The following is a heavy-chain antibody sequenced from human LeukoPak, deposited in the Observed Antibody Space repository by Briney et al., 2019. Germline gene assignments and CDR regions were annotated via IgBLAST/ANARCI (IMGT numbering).Heavy chain of an antibody. CDR1: GYTLTELS. CDR3: ARYREWENKDAFDI. CDR2: INPNSGGT. Sequence: ASVKVSCKVSGYTLTELSMHWVRQAPGQGLEWMGWINPNSGGTNYAQKFQGRVTMTRDTSISTAYMELSRLRSDDTAVYYCARYREWENKDAFDIWGQGTMVTVSS. D-gene: IGHD1-26*01. J-gene: IGHJ3*02. V-gene: IGHV1-2*02.